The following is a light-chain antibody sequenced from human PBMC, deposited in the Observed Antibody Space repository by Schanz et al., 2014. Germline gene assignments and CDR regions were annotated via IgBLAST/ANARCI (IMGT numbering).Light chain of an antibody. CDR1: SSNIGSNT. CDR2: INN. Sequence: QSLLTQPPSASGTPGQRVTISCSGSSSNIGSNTVNWYQQLPGTAPKLLIFINNQRPSGVPDRFSGSKSGTSASLAISGLQAEDEADYYCCSYAGTNSLGVFGTGTKLTVL. CDR3: CSYAGTNSLGV. J-gene: IGLJ1*01. V-gene: IGLV1-44*01.